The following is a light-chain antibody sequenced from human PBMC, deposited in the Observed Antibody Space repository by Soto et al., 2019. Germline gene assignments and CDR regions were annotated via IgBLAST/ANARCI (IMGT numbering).Light chain of an antibody. CDR1: QGIGNA. Sequence: IQMTQSPSSLSASVGDRVTISCRASQGIGNALGWYQQKPGKPPKVLIYKASSLESGVPSRFSGSGSGTEFTLTISSLQPDDFATYYCQQYMSYSFGQGTKVDIK. CDR2: KAS. J-gene: IGKJ1*01. CDR3: QQYMSYS. V-gene: IGKV1-5*03.